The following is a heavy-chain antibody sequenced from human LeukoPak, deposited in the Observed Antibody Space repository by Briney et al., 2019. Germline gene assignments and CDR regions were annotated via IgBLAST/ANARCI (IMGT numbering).Heavy chain of an antibody. J-gene: IGHJ4*02. CDR2: INPSGGST. CDR3: ARDRAGDDSGGYYSSYYFDY. D-gene: IGHD3-22*01. Sequence: ASVKVSCKASGYTFTSYYMHWVRQAPGQGLEWMGIINPSGGSTSYAQKFQGRVTMTRDTSTSTVYMELSSLRSEDTAVYYCARDRAGDDSGGYYSSYYFDYWGQGTLVTVSS. CDR1: GYTFTSYY. V-gene: IGHV1-46*01.